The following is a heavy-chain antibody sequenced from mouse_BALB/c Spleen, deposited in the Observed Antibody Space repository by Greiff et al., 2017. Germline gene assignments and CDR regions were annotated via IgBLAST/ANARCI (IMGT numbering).Heavy chain of an antibody. J-gene: IGHJ4*01. V-gene: IGHV5-17*02. CDR2: ISSGSSTI. CDR1: GFTFSSFG. D-gene: IGHD2-4*01. Sequence: EVMLVESGGGLVQPGGSRKLSCAASGFTFSSFGMHWVRQAPEKGLEWVAYISSGSSTIYYADTVKGRFTISRDNPKNTLFLQMTSLRSEDTAMYYCARLNDYDDYYAMDYWGQGTSVTVSS. CDR3: ARLNDYDDYYAMDY.